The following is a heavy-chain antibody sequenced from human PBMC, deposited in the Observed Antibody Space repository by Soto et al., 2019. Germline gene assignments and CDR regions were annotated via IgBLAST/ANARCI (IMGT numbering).Heavy chain of an antibody. V-gene: IGHV4-61*01. CDR2: IYYSGST. D-gene: IGHD3-10*01. CDR1: GGSVSSGSYY. J-gene: IGHJ3*02. CDR3: ARDRVEGGSGAFDI. Sequence: SETLSLTCTVSGGSVSSGSYYWSWIRQPPGKGLEWIGYIYYSGSTNYNPSLKSRVTISVDTSKNQFSLKLSSVTAADTAVYYCARDRVEGGSGAFDIWGQGTMVTVSS.